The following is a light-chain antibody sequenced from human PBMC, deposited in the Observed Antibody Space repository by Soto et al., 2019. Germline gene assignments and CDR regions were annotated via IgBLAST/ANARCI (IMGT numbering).Light chain of an antibody. CDR3: SSYAGSNNLGV. J-gene: IGLJ1*01. Sequence: QSVLTQAPSASRAPGQSVTISCPGTSSEVGGYNYVSWYQQHPGKAPKLMIYEVSKRPSGVPDRFSGSKSGNTASLTVSGLQAEDEADYYCSSYAGSNNLGVFGTGTKVTVL. CDR1: SSEVGGYNY. CDR2: EVS. V-gene: IGLV2-8*01.